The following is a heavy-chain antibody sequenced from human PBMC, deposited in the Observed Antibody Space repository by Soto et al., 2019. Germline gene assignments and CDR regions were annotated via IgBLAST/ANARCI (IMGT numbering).Heavy chain of an antibody. CDR3: ARRDSHGFFRYFDN. CDR1: GGTFSSHP. Sequence: QVQLEQSGAEVKRPGSSVKVSCKASGGTFSSHPISWVRQAPGQGLEWMGGTNGNLGTGSSAQKFRGRLTITTDKSTTTTYMELSSLTPEDTAVYYCARRDSHGFFRYFDNWGQGTLVTVSS. V-gene: IGHV1-69*06. D-gene: IGHD4-17*01. J-gene: IGHJ4*02. CDR2: TNGNLGTG.